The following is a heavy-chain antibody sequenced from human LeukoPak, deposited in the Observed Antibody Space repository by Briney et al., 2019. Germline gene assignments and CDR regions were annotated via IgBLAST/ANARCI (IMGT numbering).Heavy chain of an antibody. J-gene: IGHJ3*01. Sequence: SETLSLTCSVSGDSITSFDWSWARQPAGKGLEWIGRIYSNEHTYSNPPLRGRVTISVDKSRNLVSLRLSSVAAADTGVYYCARDRGIGIVESRVAFDLWGQGTMVTVSS. CDR1: GDSITSFD. CDR3: ARDRGIGIVESRVAFDL. D-gene: IGHD3-22*01. V-gene: IGHV4-4*07. CDR2: IYSNEHT.